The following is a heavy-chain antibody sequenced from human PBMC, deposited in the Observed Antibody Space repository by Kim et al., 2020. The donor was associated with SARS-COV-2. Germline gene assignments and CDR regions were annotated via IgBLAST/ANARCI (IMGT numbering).Heavy chain of an antibody. J-gene: IGHJ2*01. Sequence: GESLKISCKGSGYSFTSYWIGWVRQMPGKGLEWMGIIYPGDSDTRYSPSFQGQVTISADKSISTAYLQWSSLKASDTAMYYCARHGEDSSGWFDWYFDLWGRGTLVTVSS. CDR3: ARHGEDSSGWFDWYFDL. D-gene: IGHD6-19*01. CDR2: IYPGDSDT. V-gene: IGHV5-51*01. CDR1: GYSFTSYW.